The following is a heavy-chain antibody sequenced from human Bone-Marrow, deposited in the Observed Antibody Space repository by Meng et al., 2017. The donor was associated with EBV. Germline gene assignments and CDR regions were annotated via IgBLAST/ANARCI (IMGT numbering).Heavy chain of an antibody. CDR1: CGSFSGYY. Sequence: VQLTECGGGLLKHSETLSLSCAVYCGSFSGYYWSWIRQPPGKGLEWIGEINHSGGTNYNPSLKTRVTISVDTSKNQFSLKLSSVTAADTAVYYCARSSLEVGFDFWGQGTLVTVSS. D-gene: IGHD2-15*01. CDR2: INHSGGT. CDR3: ARSSLEVGFDF. J-gene: IGHJ4*02. V-gene: IGHV4-34*01.